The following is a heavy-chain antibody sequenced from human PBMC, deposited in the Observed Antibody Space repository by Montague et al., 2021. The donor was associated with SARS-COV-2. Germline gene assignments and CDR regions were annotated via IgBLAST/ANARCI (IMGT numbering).Heavy chain of an antibody. CDR3: ARRGLGYCSGGSCPNAFDI. Sequence: SETLSLTSTVSGGSISSYYWSWIRQPPGKGLEWIGYIYYSGSTNYNLSLKSRVTISVDTSKNQFSLKLSSVTAADTAVYYCARRGLGYCSGGSCPNAFDIWGQGTMVTVSS. D-gene: IGHD2-15*01. CDR2: IYYSGST. J-gene: IGHJ3*02. CDR1: GGSISSYY. V-gene: IGHV4-59*01.